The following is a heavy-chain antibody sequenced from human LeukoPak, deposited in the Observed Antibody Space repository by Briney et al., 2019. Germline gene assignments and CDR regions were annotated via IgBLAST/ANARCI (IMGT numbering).Heavy chain of an antibody. V-gene: IGHV3-30*04. J-gene: IGHJ4*02. CDR1: GFTFSSYA. CDR3: ARDKIVGATYFDS. Sequence: PGRSLRLSCAASGFTFSSYAMHWVRQAPGKGLEWVAVISYDGSNKYYADSVKGRFTISRDNSKNTLYLQMNSLRAEDTAVYYCARDKIVGATYFDSWGQGTLVTVSS. D-gene: IGHD1-26*01. CDR2: ISYDGSNK.